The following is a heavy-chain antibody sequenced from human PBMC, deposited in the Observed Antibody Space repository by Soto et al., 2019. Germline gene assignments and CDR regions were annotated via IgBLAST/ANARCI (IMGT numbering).Heavy chain of an antibody. V-gene: IGHV5-51*01. CDR3: ARHEGVPAADGLDV. Sequence: GESLKISCEGSGYSFSNYWIGWVRQMPGKGLEWMGFIYPGDSDTRYSPSFQGHITISADKSISTAYLQWSSLKASDTAVYYCARHEGVPAADGLDVWGQGTTVTVSS. CDR2: IYPGDSDT. D-gene: IGHD2-2*01. CDR1: GYSFSNYW. J-gene: IGHJ6*02.